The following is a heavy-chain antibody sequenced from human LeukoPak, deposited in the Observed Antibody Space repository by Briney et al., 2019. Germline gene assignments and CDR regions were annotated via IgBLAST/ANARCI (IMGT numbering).Heavy chain of an antibody. CDR2: NTAYTSNT. CDR3: ARTYVRGATNWFDP. J-gene: IGHJ5*02. Sequence: ASVKVACKTSGYTFISYGVTWVRQAPGQGLEWMGWNTAYTSNTRYALRFQGRITMTTDKSTATAYMELRSLKSDDTAVYYCARTYVRGATNWFDPWGQGTLVTVSS. CDR1: GYTFISYG. V-gene: IGHV1-18*01. D-gene: IGHD3-10*02.